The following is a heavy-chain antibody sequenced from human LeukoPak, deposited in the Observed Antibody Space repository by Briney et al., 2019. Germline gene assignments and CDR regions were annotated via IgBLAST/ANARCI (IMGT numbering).Heavy chain of an antibody. CDR2: ISSDGSKK. V-gene: IGHV3-30*04. CDR1: GFTFSSYA. D-gene: IGHD4-23*01. Sequence: GRSLRLSCAASGFTFSSYAMHWVRQAPGKGLEWVTVISSDGSKKSYADSVKGRFTISRDNSKNTLYLQMNSLRAEDTAVYYCARGAHKRDDYGGFLDYWGQGTLVTVSS. CDR3: ARGAHKRDDYGGFLDY. J-gene: IGHJ4*02.